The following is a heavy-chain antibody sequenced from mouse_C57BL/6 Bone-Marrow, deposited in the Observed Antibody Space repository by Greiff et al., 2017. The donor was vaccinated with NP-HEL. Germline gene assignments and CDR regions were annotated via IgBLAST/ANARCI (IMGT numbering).Heavy chain of an antibody. D-gene: IGHD3-2*02. V-gene: IGHV12-3*01. CDR2: ITHSGET. CDR3: AGDSSGYGDFDF. CDR1: GFPITSGYY. Sequence: QVQLKESGPGLVKPSQSLFLTCSITGFPITSGYYWIWIRQSPGKPLEWMGYITHSGETFYNPSLQSPISITRETSKNQFFLQLNSVTTEDTAMCYSAGDSSGYGDFDFWGRGTTLTLTS. J-gene: IGHJ2*01.